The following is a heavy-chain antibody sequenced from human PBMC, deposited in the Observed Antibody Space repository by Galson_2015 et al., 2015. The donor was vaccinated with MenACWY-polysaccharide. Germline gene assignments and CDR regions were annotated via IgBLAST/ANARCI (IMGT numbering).Heavy chain of an antibody. CDR1: GFTFSDYY. Sequence: SLRLSCAASGFTFSDYYMHWIRQAPGKRLEWVSYISDSGSAIYFADSVKGRFIISRDNAKNSLYLQMNSLRAEDTAVYFCARDPRGARSSYFDNWGQGILVTVSS. CDR2: ISDSGSAI. V-gene: IGHV3-11*01. CDR3: ARDPRGARSSYFDN. J-gene: IGHJ4*02. D-gene: IGHD3-10*01.